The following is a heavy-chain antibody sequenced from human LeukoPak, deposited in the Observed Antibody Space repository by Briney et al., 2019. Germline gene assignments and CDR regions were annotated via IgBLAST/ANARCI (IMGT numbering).Heavy chain of an antibody. Sequence: PGGSLRLSCAASGFTSSSYAMSWVRQAPGKGLEWVSSISSGSVYIHYADSVKGRFTISRDNAKNSVYLQMDSLTTEDTGVYFCARGGGNAEYWGQGTLVTVSS. D-gene: IGHD3-16*01. J-gene: IGHJ4*02. CDR2: ISSGSVYI. CDR1: GFTSSSYA. V-gene: IGHV3-21*01. CDR3: ARGGGNAEY.